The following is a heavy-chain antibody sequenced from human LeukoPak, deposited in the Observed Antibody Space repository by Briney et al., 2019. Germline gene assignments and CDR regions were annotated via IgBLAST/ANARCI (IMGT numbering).Heavy chain of an antibody. Sequence: GGSLRLSCAASGFTFSNYAMSWVRQAPGKGLEWVSGIGGSGDSTYYADSVKGRFTISRDSSKNTLYLHMNSLRAEDTAVYYCAKSRARREGSSGSIDSWGQGTLVTVSS. J-gene: IGHJ4*02. D-gene: IGHD3-22*01. CDR1: GFTFSNYA. CDR2: IGGSGDST. CDR3: AKSRARREGSSGSIDS. V-gene: IGHV3-23*01.